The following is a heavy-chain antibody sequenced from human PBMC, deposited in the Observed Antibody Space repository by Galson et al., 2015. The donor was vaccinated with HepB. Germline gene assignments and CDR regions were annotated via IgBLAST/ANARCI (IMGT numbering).Heavy chain of an antibody. J-gene: IGHJ4*02. V-gene: IGHV3-7*01. CDR1: GFTLSSDW. D-gene: IGHD5-12*01. CDR3: ARGDIVGPSHPFFFEY. Sequence: SLRLSCAVSGFTLSSDWMSWVRQAPGKGLEWVANIKEDGSETYYVESLKGRFTISRDNAKNSLYLQMNSLRAEDTAVYYCARGDIVGPSHPFFFEYWGQGTPVTVSS. CDR2: IKEDGSET.